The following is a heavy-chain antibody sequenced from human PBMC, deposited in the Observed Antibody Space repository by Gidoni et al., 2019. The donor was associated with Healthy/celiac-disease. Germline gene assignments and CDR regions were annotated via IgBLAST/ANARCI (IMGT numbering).Heavy chain of an antibody. Sequence: QVQLQQSGPRPVKPLATLSPTCPVSRGSFSSYYWSWPRQPAGKGLEWIGRIYTSGSPNSNPSLKSRVTMSVDTSKNQFSLKLSAVTAADTAVYYCARGGTWFGELPFDYWGQGTLGHRLL. CDR3: ARGGTWFGELPFDY. J-gene: IGHJ4*02. D-gene: IGHD3-10*01. CDR1: RGSFSSYY. V-gene: IGHV4-4*07. CDR2: IYTSGSP.